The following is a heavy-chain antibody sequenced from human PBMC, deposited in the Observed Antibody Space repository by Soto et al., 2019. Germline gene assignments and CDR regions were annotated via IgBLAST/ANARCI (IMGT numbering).Heavy chain of an antibody. CDR3: AVYYDILTGYPPRFDY. CDR2: ISSSSSTI. CDR1: GFTFSSYS. J-gene: IGHJ4*02. V-gene: IGHV3-48*02. D-gene: IGHD3-9*01. Sequence: GWSLRLSCAASGFTFSSYSMNWVRQAPGKGLEWVSYISSSSSTIHYADSVKGRFTISRDNAKNSLYLQMNSLRDEDTAVYYCAVYYDILTGYPPRFDYWGQGTLVIVSS.